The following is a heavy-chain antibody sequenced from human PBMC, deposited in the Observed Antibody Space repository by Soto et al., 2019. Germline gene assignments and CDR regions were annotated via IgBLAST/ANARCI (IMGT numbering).Heavy chain of an antibody. J-gene: IGHJ4*02. D-gene: IGHD1-26*01. V-gene: IGHV3-11*01. CDR2: ISNGGISI. CDR1: GFSFSDYY. Sequence: PGGSLRLSCAASGFSFSDYYMSWIRQAPGKGLEWLSFISNGGISIYYADSVKGRFTIFRDNARNSLYLQMNSLRAEDTAVYYCARGSGKKSVYWGQGTLVTVSS. CDR3: ARGSGKKSVY.